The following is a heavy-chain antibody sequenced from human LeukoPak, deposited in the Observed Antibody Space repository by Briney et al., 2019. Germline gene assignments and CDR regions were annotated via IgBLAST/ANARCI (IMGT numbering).Heavy chain of an antibody. CDR1: GFTFDDYA. V-gene: IGHV3-9*01. CDR3: ARDLPLSIAARPGTFDP. CDR2: ISWNSGSI. J-gene: IGHJ5*02. D-gene: IGHD6-6*01. Sequence: PGGSLRLSCAASGFTFDDYAMHWVRQAPGKGLEWVSGISWNSGSIGYADSVKGRFTISRDNAKNSLYLQMNSLRAEDTAVYYCARDLPLSIAARPGTFDPWGQGTLVTVSS.